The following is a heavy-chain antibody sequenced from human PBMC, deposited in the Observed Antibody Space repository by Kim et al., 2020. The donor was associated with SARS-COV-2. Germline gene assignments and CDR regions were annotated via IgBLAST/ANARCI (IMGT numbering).Heavy chain of an antibody. D-gene: IGHD3-3*01. J-gene: IGHJ5*02. V-gene: IGHV1-3*01. CDR3: ARGRGTIFGVVIMGWFDP. CDR2: INAGNGNT. Sequence: ASVKVSCKASGYTFTSYAMHWVRQAPEQRLEWIGWINAGNGNTKYSQKFQGRVTITRDTSASTAYMELSSLRSEDTAVYYCARGRGTIFGVVIMGWFDPWGQGTLVTVSS. CDR1: GYTFTSYA.